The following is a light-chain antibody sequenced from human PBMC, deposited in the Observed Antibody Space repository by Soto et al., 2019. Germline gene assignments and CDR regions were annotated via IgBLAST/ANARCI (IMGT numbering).Light chain of an antibody. Sequence: QSVLGQPASVSGSPGRSITISCTGTSSDVGGYNYVSWYQQHPGKAPKLMIYEVSNRPSGVSNRFSGSKSGNKASLTISGLQAEDEADYYCSSYTSSRTLEVFGGGTKVTVL. V-gene: IGLV2-14*01. J-gene: IGLJ2*01. CDR1: SSDVGGYNY. CDR3: SSYTSSRTLEV. CDR2: EVS.